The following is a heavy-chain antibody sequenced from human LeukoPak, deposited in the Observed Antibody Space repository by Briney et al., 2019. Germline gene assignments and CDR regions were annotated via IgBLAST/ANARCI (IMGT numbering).Heavy chain of an antibody. V-gene: IGHV5-51*01. D-gene: IGHD4-11*01. Sequence: GESLKISCKGSGYSFTTYWIGWVRQMPGKGLEWMGIIYPDDSDTRYGPSFQGQVTISADKSISTAYLQWSSLKASDTAMYYCARPTGLRFFDYWGQGTLVTVSS. CDR1: GYSFTTYW. J-gene: IGHJ4*02. CDR3: ARPTGLRFFDY. CDR2: IYPDDSDT.